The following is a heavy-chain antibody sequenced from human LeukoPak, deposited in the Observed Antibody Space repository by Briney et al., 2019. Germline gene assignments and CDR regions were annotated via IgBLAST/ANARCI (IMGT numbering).Heavy chain of an antibody. D-gene: IGHD6-13*01. CDR1: GFTFSSYS. J-gene: IGHJ3*02. CDR2: ISYDGSNK. Sequence: GGSLRLSCAASGFTFSSYSMNWVRQAPGKGLEWVAVISYDGSNKYYADSVKGRFTISRDNSKNTLYLQMNSLRAEDTAVYYCARDQAAAGLYDAFDIWGQGTMVTVSS. V-gene: IGHV3-30*03. CDR3: ARDQAAAGLYDAFDI.